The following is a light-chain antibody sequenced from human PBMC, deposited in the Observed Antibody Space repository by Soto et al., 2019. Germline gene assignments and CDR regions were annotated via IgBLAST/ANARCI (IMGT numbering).Light chain of an antibody. Sequence: DIQMTQSPSFFSASVGDRVPITCRASQSIGKHLNWYQQKPGKAPKFLIYGASTLQSGVPSRFTGSGSGTDFTLTVNSLQAEDFATDDCQQSYTSPTTFGQGTRLEIK. CDR1: QSIGKH. CDR2: GAS. CDR3: QQSYTSPTT. V-gene: IGKV1-39*01. J-gene: IGKJ5*01.